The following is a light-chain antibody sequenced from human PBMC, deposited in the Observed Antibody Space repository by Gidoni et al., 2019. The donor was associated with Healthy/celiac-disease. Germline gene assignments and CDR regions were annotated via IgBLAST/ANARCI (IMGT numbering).Light chain of an antibody. V-gene: IGLV3-21*04. J-gene: IGLJ1*01. Sequence: SYVLPQPPSVSVAPGKTARITCGGNNIGSKSVHWYQQKQGQAPVLVIYYDSDRPSGIPERFSGSNSGNTATLTISRVEAGDEADYYCQVWDSSSDHYVFGTGTKVTVL. CDR1: NIGSKS. CDR2: YDS. CDR3: QVWDSSSDHYV.